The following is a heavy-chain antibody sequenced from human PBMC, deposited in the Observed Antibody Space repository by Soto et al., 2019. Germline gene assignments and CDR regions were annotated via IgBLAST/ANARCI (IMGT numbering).Heavy chain of an antibody. CDR1: GGSISSRGYY. CDR2: IYYSEST. CDR3: ARDQWEVVQGDYYGMDV. Sequence: SETLSLTCTVSGGSISSRGYYWSWIRQYPGTGLEWIGYIYYSESTQYNPSLKSRATISLDTSKNQFSLKLTSVTAADTAVYYCARDQWEVVQGDYYGMDVWGQGTTVTVSS. D-gene: IGHD1-26*01. V-gene: IGHV4-31*03. J-gene: IGHJ6*02.